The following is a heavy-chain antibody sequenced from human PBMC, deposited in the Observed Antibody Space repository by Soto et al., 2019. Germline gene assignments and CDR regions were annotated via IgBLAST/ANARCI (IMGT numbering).Heavy chain of an antibody. CDR3: ARGGAGTSRNAFDI. CDR2: IFYNGST. CDR1: GVSVSGSSC. Sequence: SETLSLTCTVSGVSVSGSSCWTWIRQAPGKGLEWIGCIFYNGSTYYNPSLKSRVTISVDRSKNQFSLKLSSVTAADTAVYYCARGGAGTSRNAFDIWGQGTMVTVSS. D-gene: IGHD1-7*01. V-gene: IGHV4-61*01. J-gene: IGHJ3*02.